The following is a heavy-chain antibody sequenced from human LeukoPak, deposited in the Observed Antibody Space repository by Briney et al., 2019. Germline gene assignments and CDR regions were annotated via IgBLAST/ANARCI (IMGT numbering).Heavy chain of an antibody. Sequence: GGSLRLSCAASGXSFSSYAMSWVRQAPGKGLEWVANIKQDGSEKYYVDSVKGRFTISRDNAKNSLYLQMNSLRAEDTAVYYCARVVVTPVLDAFDIWGQGTMVTVSS. CDR1: GXSFSSYA. D-gene: IGHD4-23*01. CDR3: ARVVVTPVLDAFDI. CDR2: IKQDGSEK. J-gene: IGHJ3*02. V-gene: IGHV3-7*05.